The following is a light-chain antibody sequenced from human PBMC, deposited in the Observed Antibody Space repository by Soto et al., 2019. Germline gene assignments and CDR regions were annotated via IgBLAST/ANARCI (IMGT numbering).Light chain of an antibody. CDR1: SSDVGGHDH. V-gene: IGLV2-14*01. CDR2: DVT. CDR3: SSFTTTSTLVL. Sequence: QSVLTQPASVSGSPGQSITISCTGTSSDVGGHDHVSWYQQHPGKAPKLMIYDVTDRPSGVSSRFSASKSGHTASLTISGLQAEDEADYYCSSFTTTSTLVLFGGGTKLTVL. J-gene: IGLJ3*02.